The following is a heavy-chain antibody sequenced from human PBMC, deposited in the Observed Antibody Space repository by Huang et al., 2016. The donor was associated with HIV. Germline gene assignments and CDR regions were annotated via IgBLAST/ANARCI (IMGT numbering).Heavy chain of an antibody. CDR2: MNSYGSSS. D-gene: IGHD3-22*01. J-gene: IGHJ4*02. CDR1: GFAFRSYW. V-gene: IGHV3-74*01. Sequence: EVQLVESGGGLVQPGGSLRLSCASSGFAFRSYWMPWVRQAPGKGLVWVSLMNSYGSSSRYADSVKGRFTISRDNAKNTLYLQMNSLRAEDTAVYYCVRDPRIQSWLNYFDYWGQGTLVSVSS. CDR3: VRDPRIQSWLNYFDY.